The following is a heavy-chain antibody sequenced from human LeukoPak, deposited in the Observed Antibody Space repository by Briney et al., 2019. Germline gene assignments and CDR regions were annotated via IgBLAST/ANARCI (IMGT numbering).Heavy chain of an antibody. D-gene: IGHD3-9*01. V-gene: IGHV3-49*04. CDR1: GFTFGDYA. CDR3: ITSSYYDILTGYYQDDAFDI. Sequence: GGSLRLSCTASGFTFGDYAMSWVRQAPGKGLEWVGFIRSKAYGGTTEYAASVKGRFTISRDDSKSIAYLQMNSLKTEDTAVYYCITSSYYDILTGYYQDDAFDIWGQGTMVTVSS. CDR2: IRSKAYGGTT. J-gene: IGHJ3*02.